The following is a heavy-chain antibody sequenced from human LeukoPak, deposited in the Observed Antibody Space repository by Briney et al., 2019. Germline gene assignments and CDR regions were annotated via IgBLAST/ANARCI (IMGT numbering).Heavy chain of an antibody. CDR2: IYYSGST. D-gene: IGHD3-3*01. V-gene: IGHV4-59*12. CDR3: ARGRSYYDFLPDNWFDP. CDR1: GGSISSYY. Sequence: SETLSLTCTVSGGSISSYYWSWIRQPPGKGLEWIGSIYYSGSTYYNPSLKSRVTISVDTSKNQFSLKLSSVTAADTAVYYCARGRSYYDFLPDNWFDPWGQGTLVTVSS. J-gene: IGHJ5*02.